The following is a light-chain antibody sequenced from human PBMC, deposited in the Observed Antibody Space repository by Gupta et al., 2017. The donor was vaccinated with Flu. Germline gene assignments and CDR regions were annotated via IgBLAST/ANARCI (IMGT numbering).Light chain of an antibody. J-gene: IGKJ4*01. CDR2: KAS. CDR3: QNYNYH. V-gene: IGKV1-5*03. Sequence: DFQMTQSPSTLSASVGDRVTITCRASQNIDDWLAWYQQKPGKAPQLLIYKASKLESAVPSRFGGSGFGTEFTLTISSLQPDDSAIYYCQNYNYHFGGGTKVEIK. CDR1: QNIDDW.